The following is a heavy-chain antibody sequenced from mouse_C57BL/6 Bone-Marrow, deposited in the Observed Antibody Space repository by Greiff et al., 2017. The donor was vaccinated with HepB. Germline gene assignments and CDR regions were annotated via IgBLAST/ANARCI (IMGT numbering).Heavy chain of an antibody. CDR2: IDPSDSYT. V-gene: IGHV1-69*01. CDR1: GYTFTSYW. D-gene: IGHD2-5*01. CDR3: ARIYYSNLAWFAY. Sequence: VQLRLPGAELVMPGASVKLSCKASGYTFTSYWMHWVKQRPGQGLEWIGEIDPSDSYTNYNQKFKGKSTFTVDKSSSTAYMQRCSLTSEDSALYYSARIYYSNLAWFAYWGQGTLVTVSA. J-gene: IGHJ3*01.